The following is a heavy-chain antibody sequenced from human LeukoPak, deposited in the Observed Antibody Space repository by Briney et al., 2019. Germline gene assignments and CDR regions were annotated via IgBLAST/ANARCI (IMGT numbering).Heavy chain of an antibody. V-gene: IGHV4-4*07. Sequence: SETLSLTCTVSGGSISSYYWSWIRQSAGKGLEWIGRIYGSGGTNYNPSLKSRVTMSVDTSKNQFSLKLSSVTAADTAVYYCARDPPDILDALDIWGQGTMVTASS. CDR3: ARDPPDILDALDI. J-gene: IGHJ3*02. CDR1: GGSISSYY. D-gene: IGHD3-9*01. CDR2: IYGSGGT.